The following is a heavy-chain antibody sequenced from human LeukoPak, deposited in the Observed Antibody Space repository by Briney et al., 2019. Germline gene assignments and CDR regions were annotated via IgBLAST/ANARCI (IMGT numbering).Heavy chain of an antibody. Sequence: HPGGSLRLSCAASGFTFSTYAMSWVRQAPGKGLEWVSAISGSGGSTYYADSVKGRFTISRDNSKNTLYLQMNSLRAEDTAVYYCAKDPFLSSGFSFDIWGQGTMVTVSS. CDR3: AKDPFLSSGFSFDI. CDR1: GFTFSTYA. D-gene: IGHD3-22*01. V-gene: IGHV3-23*01. CDR2: ISGSGGST. J-gene: IGHJ3*02.